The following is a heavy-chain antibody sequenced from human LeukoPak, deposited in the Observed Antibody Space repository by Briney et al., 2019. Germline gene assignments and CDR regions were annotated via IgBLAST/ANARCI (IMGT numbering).Heavy chain of an antibody. J-gene: IGHJ4*02. CDR1: GVFFSVSC. CDR2: INQGGST. D-gene: IGHD2-2*02. V-gene: IGHV4-34*01. CDR3: AGGGGEVVAGAITWHNVDY. Sequence: SESLSPACGVYGVFFSVSCWSWIRQPPGKGLEWLGEINQGGSTNYNPSVKSRVTISVDRAKNQFSVRLTSVTAADTAVYYWAGGGGEVVAGAITWHNVDYWGQGTLVCVSS.